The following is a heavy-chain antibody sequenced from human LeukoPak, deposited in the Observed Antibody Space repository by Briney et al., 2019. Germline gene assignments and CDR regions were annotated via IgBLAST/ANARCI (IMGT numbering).Heavy chain of an antibody. CDR2: IYPGDSDT. V-gene: IGHV5-51*01. D-gene: IGHD1-26*01. Sequence: GESLKISCKGSGYSFTSYWIGWVRQMPGKGLEWMGIIYPGDSDTRYSPSFQGQVTISADKSISTAYLQWSSLKASDTAMYYCARHGFMSGSIRGDFEYWGQGTLVTVSS. CDR3: ARHGFMSGSIRGDFEY. CDR1: GYSFTSYW. J-gene: IGHJ4*02.